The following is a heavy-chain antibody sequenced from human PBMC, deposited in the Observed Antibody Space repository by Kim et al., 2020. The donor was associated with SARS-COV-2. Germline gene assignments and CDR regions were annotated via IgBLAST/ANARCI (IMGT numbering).Heavy chain of an antibody. D-gene: IGHD3-22*01. V-gene: IGHV4-34*01. CDR3: ARSITMIVVGRRAFDI. Sequence: SETLSLTCAVYGGSFSGYYWSWIRQPPGKGLEWIGEINHSGSTNYNPSLKSRVTISVDTSKNQFSLKLSSVTAADTAVYYCARSITMIVVGRRAFDIWGQGTMVTVSS. CDR1: GGSFSGYY. J-gene: IGHJ3*02. CDR2: INHSGST.